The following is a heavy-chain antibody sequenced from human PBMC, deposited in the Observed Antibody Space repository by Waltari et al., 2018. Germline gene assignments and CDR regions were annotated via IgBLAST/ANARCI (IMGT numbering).Heavy chain of an antibody. CDR2: IYTSGST. CDR1: GGSISSGSYY. D-gene: IGHD5-12*01. J-gene: IGHJ4*02. Sequence: QVQLQESGPGLVKPSQTLSLTCTVSGGSISSGSYYWSWIRQPAGKGLEWIGRIYTSGSTNYNPSLKSRVTISVDTSKNQFSRKLSSVTAADTAVYYCARTEMGYEETGEGYFDYWGQGTLVTVSS. V-gene: IGHV4-61*02. CDR3: ARTEMGYEETGEGYFDY.